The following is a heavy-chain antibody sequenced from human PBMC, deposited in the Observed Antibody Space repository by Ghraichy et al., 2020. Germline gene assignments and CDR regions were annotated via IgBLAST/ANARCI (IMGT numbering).Heavy chain of an antibody. CDR3: APLWDCYEMGS. D-gene: IGHD2-21*01. J-gene: IGHJ4*02. CDR1: GFSFSSFA. V-gene: IGHV3-30*02. Sequence: GGSLRLSCAASGFSFSSFAMHWVRQAPGKGLEWVAYIRYDGNKKDYADSVKGRFTISRDNSKNALSLQMSSLRPEDTAVYHCAPLWDCYEMGSWGQGTLVIVSA. CDR2: IRYDGNKK.